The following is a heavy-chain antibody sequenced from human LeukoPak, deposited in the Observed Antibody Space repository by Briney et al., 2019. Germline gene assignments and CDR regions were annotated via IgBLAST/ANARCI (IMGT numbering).Heavy chain of an antibody. V-gene: IGHV3-21*01. CDR1: GFSVSDNS. CDR3: ASLWFGELN. D-gene: IGHD3-10*01. J-gene: IGHJ4*02. Sequence: PGGSLRLSCTVSGFSVSDNSMSWVRQAPGKGLEWVSSISSSSSYIYYADSVKGRFTISRDNAKNSLYLQMNSLRAEDTAVYYCASLWFGELNWGQGTLVTVSS. CDR2: ISSSSSYI.